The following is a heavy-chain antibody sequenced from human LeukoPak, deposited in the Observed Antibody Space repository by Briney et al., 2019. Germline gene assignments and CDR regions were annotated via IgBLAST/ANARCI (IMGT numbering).Heavy chain of an antibody. V-gene: IGHV3-23*01. J-gene: IGHJ4*02. D-gene: IGHD5-12*01. CDR2: IRGSGT. CDR1: GFTLSSYA. CDR3: AREQRGYDCYY. Sequence: TGGSLRRSCAASGFTLSSYAMSWVRQAPGKGLEWVSGIRGSGTYNADSVKGRFTISRDNSKNTLYLQMSSLRAEDTAVYYCAREQRGYDCYYWGQGTLVTVSS.